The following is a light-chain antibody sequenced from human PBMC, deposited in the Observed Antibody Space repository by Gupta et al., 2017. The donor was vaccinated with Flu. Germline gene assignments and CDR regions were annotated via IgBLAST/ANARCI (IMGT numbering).Light chain of an antibody. V-gene: IGLV1-51*02. CDR2: ENN. Sequence: QSVLTQPPSVSADPGQKVTISCSGRSSNIGNNYVSWYQQLPGTAPKLLIYENNKRPSGIPDRFSGSKSGTSATLGITGLQTGDEADYYCGTWDSSLSVLYVFGTGTKVTVL. CDR3: GTWDSSLSVLYV. CDR1: SSNIGNNY. J-gene: IGLJ1*01.